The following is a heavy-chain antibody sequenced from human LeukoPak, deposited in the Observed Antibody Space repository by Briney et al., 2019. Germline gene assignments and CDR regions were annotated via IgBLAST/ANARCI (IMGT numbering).Heavy chain of an antibody. D-gene: IGHD3-22*01. Sequence: ASVKVSCKASGYTFTGYYMHWVRQAPGQGLEWMGWIKPNSGDTNYAQHFQGRATMTWDTSISTAYMELSRLRSDDTAVYYCARNWGGIRGYYDSSFYWGQGTLVTVSS. J-gene: IGHJ4*02. V-gene: IGHV1-2*02. CDR2: IKPNSGDT. CDR3: ARNWGGIRGYYDSSFY. CDR1: GYTFTGYY.